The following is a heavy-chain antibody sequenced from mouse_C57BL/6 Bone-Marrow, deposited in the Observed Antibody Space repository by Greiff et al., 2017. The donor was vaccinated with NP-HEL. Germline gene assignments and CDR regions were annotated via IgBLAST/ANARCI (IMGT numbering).Heavy chain of an antibody. CDR3: ARDDYDWFAY. V-gene: IGHV1-59*01. D-gene: IGHD2-4*01. Sequence: QVQLQQPGAELVRPGTSVQLSCKASGYTFTSYWMHWVKQRPGQGLEWIGVIDPSDSYTNYNQKFKGKATLTVDTSSSTAYMQLSSLTSEDSAVYFCARDDYDWFAYWGQGTLVTVSA. CDR2: IDPSDSYT. J-gene: IGHJ3*01. CDR1: GYTFTSYW.